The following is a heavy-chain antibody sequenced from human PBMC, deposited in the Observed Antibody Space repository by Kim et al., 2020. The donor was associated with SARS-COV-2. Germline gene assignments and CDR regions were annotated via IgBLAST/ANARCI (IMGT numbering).Heavy chain of an antibody. D-gene: IGHD3-16*02. CDR3: ARDSLTTNPYYDYVWGSYRIVDY. CDR1: GFTFSSYE. CDR2: ISSSGSTI. V-gene: IGHV3-48*03. J-gene: IGHJ4*02. Sequence: GGSLRLSCAASGFTFSSYEMNWVRQAPGKGLEWVSYISSSGSTIYYADSVKGRFTISRDNAKNSLYLQMNSLRAEDTAVYYCARDSLTTNPYYDYVWGSYRIVDYWGQGTLVTVSS.